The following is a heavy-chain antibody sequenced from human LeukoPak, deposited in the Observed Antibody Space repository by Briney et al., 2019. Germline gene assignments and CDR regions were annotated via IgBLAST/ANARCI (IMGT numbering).Heavy chain of an antibody. J-gene: IGHJ6*03. CDR3: AREMELRHYYYYYYMDV. CDR2: ISGSGGRT. D-gene: IGHD1-7*01. CDR1: GFTFSNA. V-gene: IGHV3-23*01. Sequence: SGGSLRLSCAASGFTFSNAMSWVRQAPGKGLQWVSAISGSGGRTYYADSVKGRFTISRDNSKNTLYLQMNSLRAEDTAVYYCAREMELRHYYYYYYMDVWGKGTTVTVSS.